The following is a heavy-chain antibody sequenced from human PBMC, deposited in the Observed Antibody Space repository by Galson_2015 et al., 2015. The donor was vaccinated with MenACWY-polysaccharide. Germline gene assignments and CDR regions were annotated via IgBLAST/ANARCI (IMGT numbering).Heavy chain of an antibody. J-gene: IGHJ5*02. CDR3: TRPAHPFNWFDP. CDR1: GFTFSGSA. V-gene: IGHV3-73*01. Sequence: SLRLSCAASGFTFSGSAMHWVRQASGNGLEWVGRIRSKANSYATAYAVSVKGRFTISRDDSKNTAYLQMNSLKTEDTAVYYCTRPAHPFNWFDPWGQGTLVTVSS. CDR2: IRSKANSYAT. D-gene: IGHD6-6*01.